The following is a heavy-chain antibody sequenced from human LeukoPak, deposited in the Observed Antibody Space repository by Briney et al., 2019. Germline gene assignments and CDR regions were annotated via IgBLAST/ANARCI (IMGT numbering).Heavy chain of an antibody. V-gene: IGHV4-34*01. CDR1: GGSFSGYY. J-gene: IGHJ5*02. CDR2: INHSGST. Sequence: SETLSLTCAVYGGSFSGYYWSWIRQPPGKGLEWIGEINHSGSTNYNPSLKSRVTISVVTSKNQFSLKLSSVTAADTAVYYCARVRVPASRLCWFDPWGQGTLVTVSS. D-gene: IGHD2-2*01. CDR3: ARVRVPASRLCWFDP.